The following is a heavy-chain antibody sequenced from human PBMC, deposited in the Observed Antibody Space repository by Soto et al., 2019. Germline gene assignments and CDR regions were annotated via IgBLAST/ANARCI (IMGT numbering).Heavy chain of an antibody. CDR1: GFTFSSYD. J-gene: IGHJ4*02. CDR2: IWFDATIE. D-gene: IGHD6-6*01. Sequence: QVQLVESGGGVVQPGRSLRLSCAASGFTFSSYDIHWVRQAPGKGLEWVASIWFDATIENYADSVKGRFTISRDNSKDTVYLQMSSLRVEDTAIYYCARPGGQLVPCDNWGQGTLVTVSS. V-gene: IGHV3-33*01. CDR3: ARPGGQLVPCDN.